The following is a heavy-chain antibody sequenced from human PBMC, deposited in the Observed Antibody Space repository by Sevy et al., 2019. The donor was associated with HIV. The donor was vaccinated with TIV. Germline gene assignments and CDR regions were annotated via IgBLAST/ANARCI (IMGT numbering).Heavy chain of an antibody. D-gene: IGHD1-20*01. CDR1: GFTFSSYS. V-gene: IGHV3-48*02. CDR2: ISSSSSTI. J-gene: IGHJ6*02. Sequence: GGSLRLSCAASGFTFSSYSMNWVRQAPGKGLEWVSYISSSSSTIYYADSVKGRFTISRDNAKNSLYLQMNSLRDEDTAVYYCARGGYNWNDLNRYYYYGMDVWGQGTTVTVSS. CDR3: ARGGYNWNDLNRYYYYGMDV.